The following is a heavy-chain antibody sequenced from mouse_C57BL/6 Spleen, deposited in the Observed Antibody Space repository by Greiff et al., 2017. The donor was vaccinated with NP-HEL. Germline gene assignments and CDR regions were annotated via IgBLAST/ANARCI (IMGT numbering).Heavy chain of an antibody. CDR2: IDPSDSYT. CDR3: ARGGIN. CDR1: GYTFTSYW. Sequence: QVQLKQPGAELVMPGASVKLSCKASGYTFTSYWMHWVKQRPGQGLEWIGEIDPSDSYTNYNQKFKGKSTLTVDKSSSTAYMQLSSLTSEDSAGYYCARGGINWGQGTTLTVSS. V-gene: IGHV1-69*01. J-gene: IGHJ2*01.